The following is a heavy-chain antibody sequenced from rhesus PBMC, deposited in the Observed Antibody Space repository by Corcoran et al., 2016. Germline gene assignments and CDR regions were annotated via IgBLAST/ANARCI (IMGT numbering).Heavy chain of an antibody. V-gene: IGHV4S12*01. CDR1: W. CDR2: IYSNTEST. CDR3: AREGSHGVLDY. J-gene: IGHJ4*01. Sequence: WWSWIRQPPGKGLEWIGGIYSNTESTNYNPSLKNRVTISKDTSKNQFSLKLSSVTAADTAVYYCAREGSHGVLDYWGQGVLVTVSS. D-gene: IGHD3-34*01.